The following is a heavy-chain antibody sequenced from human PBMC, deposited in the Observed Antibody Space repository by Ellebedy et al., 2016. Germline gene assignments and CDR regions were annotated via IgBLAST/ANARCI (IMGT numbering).Heavy chain of an antibody. Sequence: GESLKISCAASGFTFSSYAMSWVRQAPGKGLDWVSAISGSGGSTYYADSVKGRFTISRDNSKNTLYLQMNSLRAEDTAVYYCAIGRDYDFWSGYYRADYWGQGTLVTVSS. J-gene: IGHJ4*02. CDR1: GFTFSSYA. CDR2: ISGSGGST. CDR3: AIGRDYDFWSGYYRADY. D-gene: IGHD3-3*01. V-gene: IGHV3-23*01.